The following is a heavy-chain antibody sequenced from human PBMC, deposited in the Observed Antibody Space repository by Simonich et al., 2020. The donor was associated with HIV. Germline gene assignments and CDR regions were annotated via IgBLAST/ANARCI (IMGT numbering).Heavy chain of an antibody. V-gene: IGHV4-39*01. CDR3: AVTYYDFWSGYFPLDY. J-gene: IGHJ4*02. CDR2: IYYSGST. Sequence: QLQLQESGPGLVKPSETLSLTCTVSGGSISSSSYYWGWIRQPPGKGLEWIGSIYYSGSTYYNPSLKSRVTISVDTSKNQCSLKLSSVTAADTAVYYCAVTYYDFWSGYFPLDYWGQGTLVTVSS. CDR1: GGSISSSSYY. D-gene: IGHD3-3*01.